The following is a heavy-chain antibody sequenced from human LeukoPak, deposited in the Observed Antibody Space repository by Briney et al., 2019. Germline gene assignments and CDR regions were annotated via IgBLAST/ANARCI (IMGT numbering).Heavy chain of an antibody. J-gene: IGHJ4*02. CDR1: GYTFTSYY. CDR3: AGGDTAMEFDY. V-gene: IGHV1-46*01. Sequence: ASVRVSCKASGYTFTSYYMHWVRQAPGQGLEWMGIINPSGGSTSYAQKFQGRVTMTRDTSTSTVYMELSSLRSEDTAVYYCAGGDTAMEFDYWGQGTLVTVSS. D-gene: IGHD5-18*01. CDR2: INPSGGST.